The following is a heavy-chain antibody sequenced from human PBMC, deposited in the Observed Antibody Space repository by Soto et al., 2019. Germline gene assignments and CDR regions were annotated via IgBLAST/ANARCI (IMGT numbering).Heavy chain of an antibody. D-gene: IGHD5-18*01. CDR2: ISGSDGRT. Sequence: HPGGSLRLSCAASGFTFSSYAMSWVRQAPGKGLEWVSTISGSDGRTYSTDSVKGRFTISRDNSRNTAYLQMNSLRVEDTAVYYCAKGVSQYTPLALFDYWGRGTLVTVS. CDR1: GFTFSSYA. CDR3: AKGVSQYTPLALFDY. J-gene: IGHJ4*02. V-gene: IGHV3-23*01.